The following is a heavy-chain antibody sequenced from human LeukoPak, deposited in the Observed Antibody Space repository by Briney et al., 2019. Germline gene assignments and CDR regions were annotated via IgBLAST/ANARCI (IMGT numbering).Heavy chain of an antibody. D-gene: IGHD3-3*01. CDR3: AKTLSNPYYDFWSGPFDY. Sequence: GGSLRLSCAASGFTVSSNYMSWVRQAPGKGLEWVSVIYSGGSTYYADSVKGRFTISRDNSKNTLYLQMNSLRAEDTAVYYCAKTLSNPYYDFWSGPFDYWGQGTLVTVSS. CDR1: GFTVSSNY. CDR2: IYSGGST. V-gene: IGHV3-53*01. J-gene: IGHJ4*02.